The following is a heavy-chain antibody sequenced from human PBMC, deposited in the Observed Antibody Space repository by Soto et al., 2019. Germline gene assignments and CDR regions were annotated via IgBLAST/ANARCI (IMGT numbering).Heavy chain of an antibody. CDR1: GYTFTGYY. D-gene: IGHD3-9*01. CDR2: INPNSGGT. J-gene: IGHJ5*02. Sequence: GASVKVSCKASGYTFTGYYMHWVRQAPGQGLEWMGWINPNSGGTNYAQKFQGWVTMTRDTSISTAYMELSRLRSDDTAVYYCARDLAGPGYDILTGWGFDPWGQGTLVTVSS. V-gene: IGHV1-2*04. CDR3: ARDLAGPGYDILTGWGFDP.